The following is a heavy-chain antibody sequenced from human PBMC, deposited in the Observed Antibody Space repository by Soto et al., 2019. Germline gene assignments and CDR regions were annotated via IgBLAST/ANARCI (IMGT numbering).Heavy chain of an antibody. J-gene: IGHJ6*02. CDR1: GYSVTSYY. CDR3: ARAGIAYCSSTTCYLYYFVMDV. V-gene: IGHV1-46*01. CDR2: INPNSGST. D-gene: IGHD2-2*01. Sequence: GASVKVSCKASGYSVTSYYLHWVRQAPGQGLAWMGIINPNSGSTTYAQKFQGRITMTRDTSTSTVYMELTSLTSGDTAVYYCARAGIAYCSSTTCYLYYFVMDVWGQGTTVTVSS.